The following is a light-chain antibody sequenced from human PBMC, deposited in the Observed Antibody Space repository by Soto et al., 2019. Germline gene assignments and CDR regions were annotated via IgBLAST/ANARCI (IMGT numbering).Light chain of an antibody. V-gene: IGLV2-14*03. J-gene: IGLJ3*02. Sequence: QSALTQPASVSGSPGQSITISCTGTSSDVGGYNYVSWYQHHPGKAPKLMIYDVSNRPSGVSNRFSGSKSGNTASPSISGLHAEDDADYYCCSNTSSYTHVFGTGTKLTVL. CDR1: SSDVGGYNY. CDR2: DVS. CDR3: CSNTSSYTHV.